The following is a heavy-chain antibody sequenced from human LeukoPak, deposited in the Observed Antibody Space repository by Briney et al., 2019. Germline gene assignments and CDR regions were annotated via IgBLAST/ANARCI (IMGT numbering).Heavy chain of an antibody. CDR2: ISSSSSTI. CDR1: GFTFSSYS. Sequence: GGSLRLSCAASGFTFSSYSMNWVRQAPGKGLEWVSYISSSSSTIYYADSVKGRFTISRDNAKNSLYLQMNSLRAEDTAVYYCARDYLRGVPAGFDYWGQGTLVTVSS. J-gene: IGHJ4*02. CDR3: ARDYLRGVPAGFDY. D-gene: IGHD2-2*01. V-gene: IGHV3-48*04.